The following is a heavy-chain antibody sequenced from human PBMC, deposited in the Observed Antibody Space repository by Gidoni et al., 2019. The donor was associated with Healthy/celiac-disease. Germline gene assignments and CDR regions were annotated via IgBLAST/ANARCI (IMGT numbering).Heavy chain of an antibody. V-gene: IGHV4-31*03. CDR3: ARDRGEDDFSENYYYGMDV. Sequence: QVQLQESGPGLVKPSQTLSLTCTVSGGSISSGGYYWSWIRQHPGKGLEWIGYIYYSGSTYYNPSLKSRVTISVDTSKNQFSLKLSSVTAADTAVYYCARDRGEDDFSENYYYGMDVWGQGTTVTVSS. CDR2: IYYSGST. CDR1: GGSISSGGYY. J-gene: IGHJ6*02. D-gene: IGHD3-3*01.